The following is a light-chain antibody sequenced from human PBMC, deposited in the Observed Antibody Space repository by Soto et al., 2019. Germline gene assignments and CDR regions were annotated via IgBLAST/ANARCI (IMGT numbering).Light chain of an antibody. Sequence: QPVLTQPASVSGSPGQSITISCTGTSSDVGGYNYVSWYQQHPDKAPKLMIYEVNNRPSGVSTRFSGSKSGNTASLTISGLQAEDEADYYCTSFTSSSTYVFGTGTKVTVL. J-gene: IGLJ1*01. V-gene: IGLV2-14*01. CDR3: TSFTSSSTYV. CDR1: SSDVGGYNY. CDR2: EVN.